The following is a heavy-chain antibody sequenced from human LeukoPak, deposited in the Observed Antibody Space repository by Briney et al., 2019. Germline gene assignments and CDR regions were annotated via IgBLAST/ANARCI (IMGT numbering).Heavy chain of an antibody. CDR2: ISTYNGKT. CDR1: LYTFTPYG. V-gene: IGHV1-18*01. D-gene: IGHD6-13*01. J-gene: IGHJ4*02. CDR3: ARHHGPVIAAAVQDFDY. Sequence: APLRVSSKASLYTFTPYGISWVRQAPGHEREWRGWISTYNGKTKSAQKLQGRLTMTTDTSTSTAYMELRSLRSDDTAVYYCARHHGPVIAAAVQDFDYWGQGTLVTV.